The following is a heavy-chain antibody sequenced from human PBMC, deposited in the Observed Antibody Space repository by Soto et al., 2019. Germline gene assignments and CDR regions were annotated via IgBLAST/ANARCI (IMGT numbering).Heavy chain of an antibody. Sequence: SDTLSLTCTVSGSSISSYYWSWIRQPPGKGLEWIGYIYYSGSTNYNPSLKSRVTISVDTSKNQFSLKLSSVTAADTAVYYCAREGEQTYYYDSSGYRSYYYYGMDVWGQGTTVTVS. J-gene: IGHJ6*02. D-gene: IGHD3-22*01. CDR2: IYYSGST. CDR3: AREGEQTYYYDSSGYRSYYYYGMDV. CDR1: GSSISSYY. V-gene: IGHV4-59*01.